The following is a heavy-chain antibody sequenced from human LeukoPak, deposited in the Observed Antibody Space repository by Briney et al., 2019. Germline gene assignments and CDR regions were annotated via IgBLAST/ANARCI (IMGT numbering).Heavy chain of an antibody. V-gene: IGHV3-23*01. CDR3: ARGAGGSGWYGGGYFDY. Sequence: GGSLRLSCAASGFTFSSYAMSWVRQAPGKGLEWVSAIRGSGDRTHYADSVKGRFTISRDNSKNTLYLQMNSLRAEDTAVYYCARGAGGSGWYGGGYFDYWGQGTLVTVSS. CDR1: GFTFSSYA. J-gene: IGHJ4*02. CDR2: IRGSGDRT. D-gene: IGHD6-19*01.